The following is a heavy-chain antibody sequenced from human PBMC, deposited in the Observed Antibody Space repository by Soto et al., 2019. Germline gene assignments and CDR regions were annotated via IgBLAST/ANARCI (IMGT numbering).Heavy chain of an antibody. J-gene: IGHJ5*02. Sequence: PGGSLRLSCAASGFIFSNYVMYWVRQAPGKGLEWVAFMSYDGTTKYSADSVKGRFTISRDNSKNTLYLQMDSLRAEDTAVYYCARDLCGGSCSTRWFDPWGQGTLVTVSS. CDR3: ARDLCGGSCSTRWFDP. CDR2: MSYDGTTK. D-gene: IGHD2-15*01. V-gene: IGHV3-30-3*01. CDR1: GFIFSNYV.